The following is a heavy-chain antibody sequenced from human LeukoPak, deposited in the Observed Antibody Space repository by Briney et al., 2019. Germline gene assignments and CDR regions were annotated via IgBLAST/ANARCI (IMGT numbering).Heavy chain of an antibody. CDR1: GFTFSSYW. Sequence: PGGSLRLSCAASGFTFSSYWMSWVRQAPGKGLEWVANIKQDGSEKYYVDSVKGRFTISRDNAKNSLYLQMNSLRAEDTAVYYCAREKRCITIFGVVTYYFDYWGQGTLVTVSS. CDR2: IKQDGSEK. J-gene: IGHJ4*02. CDR3: AREKRCITIFGVVTYYFDY. D-gene: IGHD3-3*01. V-gene: IGHV3-7*03.